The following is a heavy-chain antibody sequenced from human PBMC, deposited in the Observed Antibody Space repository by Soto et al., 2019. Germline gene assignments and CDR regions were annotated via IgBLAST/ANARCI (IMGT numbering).Heavy chain of an antibody. Sequence: PGPRLEWLAWINAANGNTKHSQKLQGRVTVSWDTSASTAYMELSSLGSEDTAVYFCAREGFSSWSHFDYWGQGTLVTVSS. D-gene: IGHD6-13*01. CDR2: INAANGNT. J-gene: IGHJ4*02. V-gene: IGHV1-3*01. CDR3: AREGFSSWSHFDY.